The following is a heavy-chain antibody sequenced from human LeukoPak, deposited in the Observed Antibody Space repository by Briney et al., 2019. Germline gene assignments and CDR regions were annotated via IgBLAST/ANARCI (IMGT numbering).Heavy chain of an antibody. CDR3: ARDTDKQQLVTYIDY. J-gene: IGHJ4*02. D-gene: IGHD6-13*01. CDR2: IIPIFGTA. V-gene: IGHV1-69*06. CDR1: GGTFSSYA. Sequence: ASVKVSCKASGGTFSSYAISWVRQAPGQGLEWMGGIIPIFGTANYAQKFQGGVTIIADKSTSTAYMELSSLTSQDTAMYYCARDTDKQQLVTYIDYWGQGTLVTVSS.